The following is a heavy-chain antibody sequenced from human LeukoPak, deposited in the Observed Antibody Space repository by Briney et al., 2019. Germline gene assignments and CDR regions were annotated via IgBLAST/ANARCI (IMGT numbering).Heavy chain of an antibody. CDR2: MNPNSGNT. CDR1: GYTFTSYD. J-gene: IGHJ4*02. D-gene: IGHD3-22*01. V-gene: IGHV1-8*01. Sequence: GASVKVSCKASGYTFTSYDINWLRQATGQGLEWMGWMNPNSGNTGYAQKFQGRVTMTRNASISTAYMELSSLRSEDTAVYYCASGYYYDSSGYLPDHYWGQGTLVIVSS. CDR3: ASGYYYDSSGYLPDHY.